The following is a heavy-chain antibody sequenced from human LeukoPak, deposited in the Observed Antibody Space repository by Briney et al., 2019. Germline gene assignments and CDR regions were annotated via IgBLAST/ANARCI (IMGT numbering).Heavy chain of an antibody. CDR2: ISYDGSNK. D-gene: IGHD4-11*01. CDR1: GFTFSSYA. Sequence: GGSLRLSCAASGFTFSSYAMHWVRQAPGKGLEWVAVISYDGSNKYYADSVKGRFTISRDNSKNTLYLQMNSLRAEDTAVYYCARAPHYSNYGPYYYGMDVWGQGTTVTVSS. J-gene: IGHJ6*02. V-gene: IGHV3-30-3*01. CDR3: ARAPHYSNYGPYYYGMDV.